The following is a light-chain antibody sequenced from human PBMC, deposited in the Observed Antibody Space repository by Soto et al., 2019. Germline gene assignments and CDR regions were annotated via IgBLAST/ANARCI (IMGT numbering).Light chain of an antibody. Sequence: EIVLTQCPGTLSLSPVERSTLSFMASQSVSSSYLAWYQQKPGQAXRLLIYGAYSRATGITDRFSGGGSGTDFTLTISRLEPEDFAVYYCQQYGSLSWTFGQGTQVDIK. J-gene: IGKJ1*01. CDR3: QQYGSLSWT. V-gene: IGKV3-20*01. CDR2: GAY. CDR1: QSVSSSY.